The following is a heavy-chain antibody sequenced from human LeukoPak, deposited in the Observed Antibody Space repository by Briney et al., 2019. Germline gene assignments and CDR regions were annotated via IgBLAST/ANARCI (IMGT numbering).Heavy chain of an antibody. CDR3: ASPTGTTDDALDI. D-gene: IGHD1-7*01. Sequence: PGGSLRLSCAASGFTFSTYSMNWVRQAPGKGLEWVSSISRSSSYIYYADSVKGRFTISRDNAKKSLYLQMNSLRAEDTAVYYCASPTGTTDDALDIWGQGTMVTVSS. CDR1: GFTFSTYS. CDR2: ISRSSSYI. V-gene: IGHV3-21*01. J-gene: IGHJ3*02.